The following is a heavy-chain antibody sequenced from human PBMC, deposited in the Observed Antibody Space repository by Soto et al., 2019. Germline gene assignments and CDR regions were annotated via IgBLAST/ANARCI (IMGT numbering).Heavy chain of an antibody. Sequence: ASVKVSCKASGYKFTTYFIHWVRQAPGQGLEWMGMIHPSGDTGYAQKFRGRVTMTIDTSTTTAYMELRNLTSEDTAVYYCAKGGLEWYIPPFDYWGQGTLVTVSS. CDR3: AKGGLEWYIPPFDY. CDR1: GYKFTTYF. D-gene: IGHD3-3*01. J-gene: IGHJ4*02. CDR2: IHPSGDT. V-gene: IGHV1-46*01.